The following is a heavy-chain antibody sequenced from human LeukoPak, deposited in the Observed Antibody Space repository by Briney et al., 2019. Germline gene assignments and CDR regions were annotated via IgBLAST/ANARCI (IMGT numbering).Heavy chain of an antibody. Sequence: PSETLSLTCTVSGGSISSSSYYWGWIRQPPGKGLEWIGSIYYSGSTYYNPSLKSRVTISVDTSKNQFSLKLSSVIEADTAVYYCARAYAGYASRFDYWGQGILVTVSS. V-gene: IGHV4-39*07. D-gene: IGHD1-1*01. J-gene: IGHJ4*02. CDR3: ARAYAGYASRFDY. CDR1: GGSISSSSYY. CDR2: IYYSGST.